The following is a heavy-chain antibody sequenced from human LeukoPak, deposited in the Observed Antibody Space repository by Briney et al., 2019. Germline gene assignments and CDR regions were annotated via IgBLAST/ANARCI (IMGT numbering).Heavy chain of an antibody. CDR2: ISAYNGNT. CDR1: GYTFTSYG. CDR3: ARENHCSSTSCCLDY. Sequence: GASVKVSCKASGYTFTSYGISWVRQAPGQGLEWMGWISAYNGNTNYAQKLQGRVTMTTDTSTSTAYMELRSLRSDDTAVYYCARENHCSSTSCCLDYWGQGTLVIVSS. J-gene: IGHJ4*02. V-gene: IGHV1-18*01. D-gene: IGHD2-2*01.